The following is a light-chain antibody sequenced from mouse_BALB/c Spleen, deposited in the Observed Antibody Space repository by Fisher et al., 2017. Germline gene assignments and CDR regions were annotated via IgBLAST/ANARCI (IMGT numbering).Light chain of an antibody. V-gene: IGKV4-58*01. CDR1: SSVSSSY. J-gene: IGKJ2*01. CDR2: RTS. CDR3: QNDYSYPYT. Sequence: DIVITQSTAIMAASLGQKVTMTCSASSSVSSSYLHWYQQKSGASPKPLIHRTSNLASGVPARFTGSGSGTDFTLTISSVQAEDLAVYYCQNDYSYPYTFGGGTKLEIK.